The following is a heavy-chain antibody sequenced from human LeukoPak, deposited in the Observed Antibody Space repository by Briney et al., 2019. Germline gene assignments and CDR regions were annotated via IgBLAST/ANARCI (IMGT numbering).Heavy chain of an antibody. D-gene: IGHD3-22*01. CDR2: IYYSGVT. CDR3: ARHPKGPYYDSSSYIDY. CDR1: GGSISSSRYY. Sequence: PSETLSLTCTVSGGSISSSRYYWGWIRQPPGKGLEWIGTIYYSGVTYYSPSLKSRVTISVDTSKNQFSLKLSSVTAADTAVYYCARHPKGPYYDSSSYIDYWGQGSLVTVSS. J-gene: IGHJ4*02. V-gene: IGHV4-39*01.